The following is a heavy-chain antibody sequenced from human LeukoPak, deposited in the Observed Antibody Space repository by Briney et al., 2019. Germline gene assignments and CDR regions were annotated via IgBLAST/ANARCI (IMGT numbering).Heavy chain of an antibody. D-gene: IGHD6-13*01. CDR3: ARQIAAAGNYFDY. CDR1: GFTFSSYA. J-gene: IGHJ4*02. V-gene: IGHV3-23*01. CDR2: ISGSGGST. Sequence: PGGSLRLSCAASGFTFSSYAMSWVRQAPGKGLEWVSAISGSGGSTYYADSVKGRFTISRDNSKNTLYLQMNSLRAEDTAVYYCARQIAAAGNYFDYWGQGTLVTVSS.